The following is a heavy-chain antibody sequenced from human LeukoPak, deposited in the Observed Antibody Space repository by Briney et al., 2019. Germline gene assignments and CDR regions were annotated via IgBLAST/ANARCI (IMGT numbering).Heavy chain of an antibody. D-gene: IGHD2-2*01. J-gene: IGHJ6*03. CDR3: TVVYCSSTSCYEVYMDV. CDR1: GFTFRNNW. Sequence: PGGSLRLSCAASGFTFRNNWMSWVRQAPGKGLEWVGRIKSKTDGGTTDYAAPVKGRFTISRDDSKNTLYLQMNSLKTEDTAVYYCTVVYCSSTSCYEVYMDVWGKGTTVTISS. V-gene: IGHV3-15*01. CDR2: IKSKTDGGTT.